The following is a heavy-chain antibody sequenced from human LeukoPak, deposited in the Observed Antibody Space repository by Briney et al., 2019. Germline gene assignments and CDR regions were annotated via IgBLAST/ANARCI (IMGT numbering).Heavy chain of an antibody. D-gene: IGHD3-10*01. CDR2: ISSSSSYI. Sequence: KPGGSLRLSCAASGFTFSSYSMNWVRQAPGKGLEWVSSISSSSSYIYYADSVKGRFTISRDNAKNSLYLQMNSLRAEDTAVYYCARGVNYYGSGSYWDFYYYGMDVWGKGTTVTVSS. V-gene: IGHV3-21*01. J-gene: IGHJ6*04. CDR1: GFTFSSYS. CDR3: ARGVNYYGSGSYWDFYYYGMDV.